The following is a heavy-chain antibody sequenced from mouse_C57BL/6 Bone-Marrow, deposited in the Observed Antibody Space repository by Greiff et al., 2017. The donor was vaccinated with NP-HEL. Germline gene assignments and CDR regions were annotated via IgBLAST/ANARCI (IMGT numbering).Heavy chain of an antibody. CDR2: IYPRSGNT. J-gene: IGHJ3*01. V-gene: IGHV1-81*01. CDR1: GYTFTSYG. Sequence: VQLQQSGAELARPGASVKLSCKASGYTFTSYGISWVKQRTGQGLEWIGEIYPRSGNTYYNEKFKGKATLTADKSSSTAYMELRSLTSEDSAVYFCARWRQLRPLFAYWGQGTLVTVSA. CDR3: ARWRQLRPLFAY. D-gene: IGHD3-2*02.